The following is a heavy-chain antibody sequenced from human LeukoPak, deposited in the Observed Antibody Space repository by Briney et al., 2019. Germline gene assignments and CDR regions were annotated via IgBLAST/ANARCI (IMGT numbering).Heavy chain of an antibody. CDR2: IYYSGST. V-gene: IGHV4-59*01. Sequence: SETLSLTCTVFGGSISSYYWSWIRQPPGKGLEWIGYIYYSGSTNYNPSLKSRVTISVDTSKNQFSLKLSSVTAADTAVYYCARLRDSSGYYVFDYWGQGTLVTVSS. CDR1: GGSISSYY. J-gene: IGHJ4*02. CDR3: ARLRDSSGYYVFDY. D-gene: IGHD3-22*01.